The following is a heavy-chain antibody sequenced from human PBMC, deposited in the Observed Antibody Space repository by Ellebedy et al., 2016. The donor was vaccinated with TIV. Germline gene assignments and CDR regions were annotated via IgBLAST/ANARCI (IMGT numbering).Heavy chain of an antibody. D-gene: IGHD2-21*01. J-gene: IGHJ1*01. V-gene: IGHV5-51*01. CDR2: IHPGDSDT. Sequence: GESLKISCKGSGYSFTSYWIGWVRQMPGKGPEWIGIIHPGDSDTRYNPSFQGQVIMSVDKFISNAYLQWSSLKASDTAIYYCARHGDPSMLRHFQDWGQGTLVTVSS. CDR1: GYSFTSYW. CDR3: ARHGDPSMLRHFQD.